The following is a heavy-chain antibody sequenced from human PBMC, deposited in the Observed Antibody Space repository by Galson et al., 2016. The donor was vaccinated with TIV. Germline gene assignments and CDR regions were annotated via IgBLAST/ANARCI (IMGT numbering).Heavy chain of an antibody. Sequence: SVKVSCKASGYPFTDSWMHWVRQAPGEGLEWMGWIDPNSGATLYAQKFQGMVTMTRDTSTSTTYVELSRLSSDDTVDYYCSRGGVFRGLDFWGQGTLVTVSS. CDR3: SRGGVFRGLDF. J-gene: IGHJ4*02. CDR1: GYPFTDSW. D-gene: IGHD3-16*01. CDR2: IDPNSGAT. V-gene: IGHV1-2*02.